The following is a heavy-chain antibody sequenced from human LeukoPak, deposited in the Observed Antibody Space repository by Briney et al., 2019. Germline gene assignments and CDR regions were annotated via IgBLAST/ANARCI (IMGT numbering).Heavy chain of an antibody. Sequence: GGSLRLSCAASGFTFSSYSMNWVRQAPGKGLEWVSSISSSSSYIYYADSVKGRFTISGDNAKNSLYLQMNSLRAEDTAVYYCAKVISGSYSYFDYWGQGTLVTVSS. J-gene: IGHJ4*02. V-gene: IGHV3-21*04. D-gene: IGHD1-26*01. CDR2: ISSSSSYI. CDR1: GFTFSSYS. CDR3: AKVISGSYSYFDY.